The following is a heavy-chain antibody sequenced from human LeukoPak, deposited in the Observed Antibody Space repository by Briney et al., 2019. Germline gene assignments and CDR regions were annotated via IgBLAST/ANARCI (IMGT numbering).Heavy chain of an antibody. CDR2: ISSSGSTI. CDR3: ARGVKYQLLWYYFDY. CDR1: GFTFSDYY. Sequence: VGSLRLSCAASGFTFSDYYMSWIRQAPGKGLEWVSYISSSGSTIYYADSVKGRFTISRDNAKNSLYLQMNSLRAEDTAVYYCARGVKYQLLWYYFDYWGQGTLVTVSS. V-gene: IGHV3-11*04. J-gene: IGHJ4*02. D-gene: IGHD2-2*01.